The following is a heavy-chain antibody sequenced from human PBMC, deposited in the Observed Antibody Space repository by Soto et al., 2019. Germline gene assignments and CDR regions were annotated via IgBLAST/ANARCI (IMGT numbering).Heavy chain of an antibody. J-gene: IGHJ6*02. Sequence: GGSLRLSCAASGFTYTSYAMSWVRQAPGKGLEWVSSISGSGGTTYYADSVKGRFTISRDNPKNTLFLQMNSLSGEDTALYYCAKAPKGNYYYGVDVWGQGTTVTVSS. D-gene: IGHD6-13*01. CDR3: AKAPKGNYYYGVDV. CDR1: GFTYTSYA. V-gene: IGHV3-23*01. CDR2: ISGSGGTT.